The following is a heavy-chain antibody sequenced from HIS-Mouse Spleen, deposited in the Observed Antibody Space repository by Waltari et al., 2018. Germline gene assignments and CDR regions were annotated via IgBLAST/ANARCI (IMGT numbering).Heavy chain of an antibody. CDR2: INSDGSST. V-gene: IGHV3-74*01. CDR3: ARDLELDAFDI. J-gene: IGHJ3*02. D-gene: IGHD1-1*01. Sequence: EVQLVESGGGLVQPGGSLRLSCAASGFTFSRYWLHWVRQAPGKGLVWVSRINSDGSSTSYADSVKGRFTISRDNAKNTLYLQMNSLRAEDTAVYYCARDLELDAFDIWGQGTMVTVSS. CDR1: GFTFSRYW.